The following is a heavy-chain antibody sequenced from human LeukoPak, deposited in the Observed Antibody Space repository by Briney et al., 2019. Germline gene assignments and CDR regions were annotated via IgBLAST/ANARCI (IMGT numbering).Heavy chain of an antibody. J-gene: IGHJ4*01. V-gene: IGHV5-51*01. CDR3: ARHRVHGGSYQRGYDY. CDR2: IYPGDSDT. CDR1: GYSFTSYW. Sequence: GESLKISCKGSGYSFTSYWIGWVRQMPGKGLEWMGIIYPGDSDTRYSPSFQGQVTISADKSISTAFLQWSSLKASDTAMYYCARHRVHGGSYQRGYDYWGQGTLVTVSS. D-gene: IGHD1-26*01.